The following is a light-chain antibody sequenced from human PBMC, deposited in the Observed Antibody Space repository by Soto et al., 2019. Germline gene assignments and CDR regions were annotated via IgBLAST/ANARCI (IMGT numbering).Light chain of an antibody. CDR1: SSDVGSYNL. V-gene: IGLV2-23*01. Sequence: QSVLTQPASVSGSPGQSITISCTGTSSDVGSYNLVSWYQQHPGKAPKLMIYEGSKRPSGVSNRFSGSKSGNTASLTISGLQAEDEADYYCCSYAGSNWVFGGGTKLTV. CDR3: CSYAGSNWV. CDR2: EGS. J-gene: IGLJ3*02.